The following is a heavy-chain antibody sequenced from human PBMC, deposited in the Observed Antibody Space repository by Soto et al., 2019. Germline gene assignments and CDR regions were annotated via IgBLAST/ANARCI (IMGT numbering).Heavy chain of an antibody. Sequence: QGQLQESGPGLVKPSETLSLTCSVSGGSISTYYCNWIRQPAGKGLEWIGRIDSSGSTNYRPSLKRRATMSVDTSKNQFSLKLTAVTAADTAVYYCARGGHDFWSGPFDYWGQGTLATVSS. CDR3: ARGGHDFWSGPFDY. CDR2: IDSSGST. CDR1: GGSISTYY. J-gene: IGHJ4*02. D-gene: IGHD3-3*01. V-gene: IGHV4-4*07.